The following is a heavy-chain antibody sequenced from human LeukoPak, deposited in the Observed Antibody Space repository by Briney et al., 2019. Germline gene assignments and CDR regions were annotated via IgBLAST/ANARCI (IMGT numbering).Heavy chain of an antibody. CDR3: ARDPLLAINNEVTTTLFYYYFGMDV. CDR1: GFTFSSYW. V-gene: IGHV3-7*05. Sequence: PGGALRLSCAASGFTFSSYWMSWVRQGPGKGMEWVANIKKDGSEKNYLDSLKGRFTISRDNAKNSLYLQINSLRADDTAVYYCARDPLLAINNEVTTTLFYYYFGMDVWGQGTTVTVSS. CDR2: IKKDGSEK. J-gene: IGHJ6*02. D-gene: IGHD4-17*01.